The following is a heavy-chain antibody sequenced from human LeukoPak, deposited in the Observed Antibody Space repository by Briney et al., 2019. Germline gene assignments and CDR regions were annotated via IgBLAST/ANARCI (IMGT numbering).Heavy chain of an antibody. CDR3: AKGSGSGWYGWFAP. D-gene: IGHD6-19*01. CDR2: IDASGGST. Sequence: GGSLRLSCAASGFTFSSYAMTWVRQAPGEGLEWVSSIDASGGSTYYPHSVKGRFPISRDNPKNPFFLQMTTLRAADTAVYYCAKGSGSGWYGWFAPWGQGTLVTVSS. CDR1: GFTFSSYA. J-gene: IGHJ5*02. V-gene: IGHV3-23*01.